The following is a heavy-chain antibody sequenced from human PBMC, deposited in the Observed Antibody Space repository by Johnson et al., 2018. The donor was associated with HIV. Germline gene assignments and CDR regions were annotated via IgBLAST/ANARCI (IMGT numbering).Heavy chain of an antibody. CDR2: IRYDGSNK. CDR1: GFTFDDYG. J-gene: IGHJ3*02. D-gene: IGHD4/OR15-4a*01. Sequence: QVQLVESGGGVVRPGGSLRLSCAASGFTFDDYGMSWVRQAPGKGLEWVAFIRYDGSNKYYADSVKGRFTISRDNSKNTLFLQMNSLRVEDTAVYYCARLKKGAFDIWGQGTMVTVSS. CDR3: ARLKKGAFDI. V-gene: IGHV3-30*02.